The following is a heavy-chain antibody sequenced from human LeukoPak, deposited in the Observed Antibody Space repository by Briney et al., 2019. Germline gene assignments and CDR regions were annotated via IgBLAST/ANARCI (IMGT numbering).Heavy chain of an antibody. V-gene: IGHV3-11*01. Sequence: GGSLRLSCAASGFTFSDCYMSWIRQAPGKGLEWVSYISSSGSTIYYADSVKGRFTISRDNAKNSLYLQMNSLRAEDTAVYYCASGYSGYDIEDNNFDYWGQGTLVTVSS. CDR3: ASGYSGYDIEDNNFDY. J-gene: IGHJ4*02. CDR1: GFTFSDCY. D-gene: IGHD5-12*01. CDR2: ISSSGSTI.